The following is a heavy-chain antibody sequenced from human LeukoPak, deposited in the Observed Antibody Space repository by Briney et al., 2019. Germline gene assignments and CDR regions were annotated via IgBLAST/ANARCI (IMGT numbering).Heavy chain of an antibody. V-gene: IGHV3-48*01. CDR1: GFTFSSYS. J-gene: IGHJ4*02. D-gene: IGHD3-10*01. Sequence: GGSLRLSCAASGFTFSSYSMNWVRQAPGKGLEWVSYISSSSSTIYYADSVKGRFTISRDNAKNSLYLQMNSLRAEDTAVYYCEGAEFGELWPLDYWGQGTLVTVSS. CDR2: ISSSSSTI. CDR3: EGAEFGELWPLDY.